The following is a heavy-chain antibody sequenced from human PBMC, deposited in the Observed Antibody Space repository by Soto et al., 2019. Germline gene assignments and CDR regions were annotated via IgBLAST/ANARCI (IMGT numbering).Heavy chain of an antibody. CDR3: ARGLGREYLDNSGYFHLDK. CDR2: VDPAGRA. V-gene: IGHV3-53*01. J-gene: IGHJ4*02. D-gene: IGHD3-22*01. CDR1: GFTVSNNY. Sequence: PGGSLRLSCAASGFTVSNNYLTWVRQAPGRGLKWVSVVDPAGRAYYADSVKGRFTISTDNSRNSVYLQMNSLKTEDTAIYFCARGLGREYLDNSGYFHLDKWGQGTLVTVSS.